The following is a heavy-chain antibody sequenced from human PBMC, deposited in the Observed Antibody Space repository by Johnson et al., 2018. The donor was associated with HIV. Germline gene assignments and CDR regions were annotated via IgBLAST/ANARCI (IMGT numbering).Heavy chain of an antibody. Sequence: MQLVESGGGVVRPGGSLRLSCAASGFTFHDYAMSWVRQAPGKGLEWVSAISGSGGSTYYADSVKGRFTISRDNSKSMLHLQMNSLRTDDAAVYYCAKKLGVLTVPWAFDIWGQGTMVTVSS. D-gene: IGHD3-10*01. CDR1: GFTFHDYA. V-gene: IGHV3-23*04. CDR3: AKKLGVLTVPWAFDI. J-gene: IGHJ3*02. CDR2: ISGSGGST.